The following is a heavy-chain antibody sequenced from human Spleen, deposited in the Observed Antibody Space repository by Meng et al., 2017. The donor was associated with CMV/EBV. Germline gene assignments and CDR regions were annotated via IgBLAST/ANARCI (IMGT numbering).Heavy chain of an antibody. J-gene: IGHJ6*02. V-gene: IGHV3-23*03. CDR1: GFTFSSYA. D-gene: IGHD3-3*01. CDR3: ARDYDFWNGFYLHGMGV. Sequence: GGSLRLSCAASGFTFSSYAMSWVRQAPGKGLEWVSVIYSDGSTTNYADSVKGRFTISRDDSKKTLYLQMNSLRAEDTAVYYCARDYDFWNGFYLHGMGVWGQGTTVTVSS. CDR2: IYSDGSTT.